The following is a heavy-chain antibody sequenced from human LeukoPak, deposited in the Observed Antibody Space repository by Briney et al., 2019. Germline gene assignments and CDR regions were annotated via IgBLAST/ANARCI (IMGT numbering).Heavy chain of an antibody. J-gene: IGHJ4*02. D-gene: IGHD3-22*01. Sequence: GGSLRLSCAASGLSFSNYAMYWVRQAPGKGLEWVSAIGGSGGNIFYTDSVKGRFTISRDNSKNTLYLHMNSLRAEDTAIYYCARDRYYYDSSGYYPVLDYWGQGTLVTVSS. CDR3: ARDRYYYDSSGYYPVLDY. CDR1: GLSFSNYA. CDR2: IGGSGGNI. V-gene: IGHV3-23*01.